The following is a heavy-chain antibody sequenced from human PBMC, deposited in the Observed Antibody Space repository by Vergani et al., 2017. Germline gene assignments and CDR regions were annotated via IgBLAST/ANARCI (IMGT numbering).Heavy chain of an antibody. D-gene: IGHD5-18*01. V-gene: IGHV4-30-4*08. CDR3: ASGGYSYGYVVY. Sequence: QVQLQESGPGLVKPSQTLSLTCTVSGGSISSGDYYWSWIRQPPGKGLEWIGYIYYGGSTYYNPSLKSRVTISVDTSKKQFSLKLSCVTAADTAVYYCASGGYSYGYVVYWGQGTLVTVSS. CDR1: GGSISSGDYY. J-gene: IGHJ4*02. CDR2: IYYGGST.